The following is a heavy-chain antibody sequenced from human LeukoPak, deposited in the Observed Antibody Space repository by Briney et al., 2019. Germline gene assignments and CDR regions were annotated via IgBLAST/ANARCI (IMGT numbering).Heavy chain of an antibody. D-gene: IGHD6-6*01. CDR3: ARARVYSSSFAPKGFDF. CDR2: ISPADSDT. CDR1: GYNFTTYW. V-gene: IGHV5-51*01. J-gene: IGHJ4*02. Sequence: GESLKISCKGTGYNFTTYWIGWVRQMPGKGLEWMGIISPADSDTRYSPSFQGQVTISADKSISTAYLQWSSLKASDTAMYYCARARVYSSSFAPKGFDFWGQGTLVTVSS.